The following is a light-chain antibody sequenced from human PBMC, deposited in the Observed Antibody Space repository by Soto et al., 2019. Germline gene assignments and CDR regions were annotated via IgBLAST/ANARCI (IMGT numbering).Light chain of an antibody. CDR3: NSYTTNNLHL. J-gene: IGLJ3*02. CDR1: SSDVGGYNY. V-gene: IGLV2-14*01. Sequence: QSALTQPASVSGSPGQSITISCTGTSSDVGGYNYVSWYQQHPGKAPKLMIYEVSNRPSGVSNRFSGSKSGNTASLTISGLQAEDEADYYCNSYTTNNLHLFGGGTKLTVL. CDR2: EVS.